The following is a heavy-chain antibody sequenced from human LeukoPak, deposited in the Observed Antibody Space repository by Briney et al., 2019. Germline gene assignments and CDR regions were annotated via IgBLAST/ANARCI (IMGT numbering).Heavy chain of an antibody. V-gene: IGHV4-59*01. CDR3: ARDRDYYDSSGYPRPYNWFDP. Sequence: SETLSLTCTVSGGSISSYYWSWIRQPPGKGLELIGYIYYSGSTNYNPSLKSRVTISVDTSKNQFPLRLSSVTAADTAVYYCARDRDYYDSSGYPRPYNWFDPWGQGTLVTVSS. J-gene: IGHJ5*02. D-gene: IGHD3-22*01. CDR1: GGSISSYY. CDR2: IYYSGST.